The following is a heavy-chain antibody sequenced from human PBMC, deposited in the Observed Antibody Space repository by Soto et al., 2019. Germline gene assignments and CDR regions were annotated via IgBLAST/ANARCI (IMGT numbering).Heavy chain of an antibody. CDR1: GFTFSDYY. J-gene: IGHJ6*02. CDR2: ISSSSSYT. Sequence: QVQLVESGGGLVKPGGSLRLSCAASGFTFSDYYMSWIRQAPGKGLEWVSYISSSSSYTNYADSVKGRFTISRDNAKNSLYLQMNSLRAADTAVYYCARVHQMADYYFYGMDVWGQGTTVTVSS. D-gene: IGHD2-8*01. V-gene: IGHV3-11*05. CDR3: ARVHQMADYYFYGMDV.